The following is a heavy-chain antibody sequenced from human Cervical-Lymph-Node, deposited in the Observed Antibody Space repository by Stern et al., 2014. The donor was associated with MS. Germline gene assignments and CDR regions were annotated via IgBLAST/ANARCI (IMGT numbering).Heavy chain of an antibody. CDR2: IIPIFGKP. CDR1: GGTFSSYA. V-gene: IGHV1-69*01. D-gene: IGHD1-26*01. Sequence: VQLVQSGAGVKKPGSSVKVSCKASGGTFSSYAISWVRQAPGQGLEWMGGIIPIFGKPNAAQELPGTVPTSEGESTSTEHNKQRRLRSEDTAVYYCARGELKEGLVRGMDVWGQGTTVTVSS. CDR3: ARGELKEGLVRGMDV. J-gene: IGHJ6*02.